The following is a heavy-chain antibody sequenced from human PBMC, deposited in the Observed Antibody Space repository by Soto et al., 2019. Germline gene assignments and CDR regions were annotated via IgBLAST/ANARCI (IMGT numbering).Heavy chain of an antibody. D-gene: IGHD6-6*01. CDR2: IIPIFGTA. J-gene: IGHJ4*02. CDR3: ARDPRYSSSSGGGD. Sequence: QVQLVQSGAEVKKPGSSVKVSCKASGGTFSSYAISWVRQAPGQGLEWMGGIIPIFGTANYAQKFQGRVTITADKSASPAYMELSSLRSEDTGVYYCARDPRYSSSSGGGDWGQGTLVTVSS. V-gene: IGHV1-69*06. CDR1: GGTFSSYA.